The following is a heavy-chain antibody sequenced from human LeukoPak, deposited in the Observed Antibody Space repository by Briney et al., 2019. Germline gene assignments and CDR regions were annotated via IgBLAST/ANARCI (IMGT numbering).Heavy chain of an antibody. CDR1: GFTFSSYA. CDR3: AKETPYKAFWSGHNY. J-gene: IGHJ4*02. CDR2: ISATNT. Sequence: GGSLRLSCAASGFTFSSYAMSWVRQAPGKGLEWVSAISATNTYYADSVKGRFTISRDNSKNTLYLQMNSLRAEDTAVYYCAKETPYKAFWSGHNYWGQGALVTVSS. V-gene: IGHV3-23*01. D-gene: IGHD3-3*01.